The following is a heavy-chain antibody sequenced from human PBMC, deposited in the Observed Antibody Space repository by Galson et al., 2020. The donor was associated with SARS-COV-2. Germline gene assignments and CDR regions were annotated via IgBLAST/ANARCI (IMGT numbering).Heavy chain of an antibody. CDR3: TTSCTNGVCYIYYYYYGMDV. CDR1: GFTFSNAW. J-gene: IGHJ6*02. Sequence: TGGSLRLSCAASGFTFSNAWMSWVRQAPGKWLEWVGRIKSKTDGGTPDYAAPVKGRFTISRDDSKKTLYLQMNSLKTEDTTVYYCTTSCTNGVCYIYYYYYGMDVWGQGTTVTVSS. V-gene: IGHV3-15*01. CDR2: IKSKTDGGTP. D-gene: IGHD2-8*01.